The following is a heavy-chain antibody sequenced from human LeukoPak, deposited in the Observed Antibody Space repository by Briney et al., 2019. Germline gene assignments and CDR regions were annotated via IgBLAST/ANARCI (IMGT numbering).Heavy chain of an antibody. CDR3: ARDPQIVVTTGDAFDI. J-gene: IGHJ3*02. Sequence: SETLSLTCTVSGGSISSGDYYWSWIRQPPGKGLEWIGYIYYSGSTYYNPSLKSRVTMSVDTSKNQFSLKLSSVTAADTAVYYCARDPQIVVTTGDAFDIWGQGTMVTVSS. CDR1: GGSISSGDYY. V-gene: IGHV4-30-4*01. CDR2: IYYSGST. D-gene: IGHD3-22*01.